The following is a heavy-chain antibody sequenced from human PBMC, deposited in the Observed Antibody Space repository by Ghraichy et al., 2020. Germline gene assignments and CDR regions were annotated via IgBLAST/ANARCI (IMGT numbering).Heavy chain of an antibody. CDR3: ARDKSGWNSFDY. CDR1: GYTFTGYY. CDR2: IKPNSGGT. V-gene: IGHV1-2*06. D-gene: IGHD6-19*01. Sequence: ASVKVSCKASGYTFTGYYIHWVRQAPGQGPEWMGRIKPNSGGTNYAQNFQGRVTMTRDTSISTAYMELSRLTSDDTAVYYCARDKSGWNSFDYWGQGTLVTVSS. J-gene: IGHJ4*02.